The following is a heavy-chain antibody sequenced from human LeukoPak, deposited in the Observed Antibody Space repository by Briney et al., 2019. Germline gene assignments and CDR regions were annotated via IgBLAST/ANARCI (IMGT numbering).Heavy chain of an antibody. CDR1: GFTFSSYS. D-gene: IGHD2-8*01. J-gene: IGHJ4*02. Sequence: QPEGSLRLSCAASGFTFSSYSMNWVRQAPGKGLEWVSYISSSSSTIYYADSVKGRFTISRDNAKNSLYLQMNSLRAEDTAVYYCARRNALMDYWGQGTLVTVSS. CDR3: ARRNALMDY. CDR2: ISSSSSTI. V-gene: IGHV3-48*04.